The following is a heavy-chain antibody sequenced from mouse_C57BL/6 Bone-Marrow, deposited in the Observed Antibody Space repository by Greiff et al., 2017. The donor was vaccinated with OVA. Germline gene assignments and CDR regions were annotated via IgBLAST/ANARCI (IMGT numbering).Heavy chain of an antibody. CDR1: GFTFSSYG. V-gene: IGHV5-6*01. Sequence: EVKLLESGGDLVKPGGSLKLSCAASGFTFSSYGMSWVRQTPDKRLEWVATISSGGSYTYYPDSVKGRFTISRDNAKNTLYLQMSSLKSEDTAMYYCARPDYYGSSFYWYFDVWGTGTTVTVSS. D-gene: IGHD1-1*01. CDR3: ARPDYYGSSFYWYFDV. CDR2: ISSGGSYT. J-gene: IGHJ1*03.